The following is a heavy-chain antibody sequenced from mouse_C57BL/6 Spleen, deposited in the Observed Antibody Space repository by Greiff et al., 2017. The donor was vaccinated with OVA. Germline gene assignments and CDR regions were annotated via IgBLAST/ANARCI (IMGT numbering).Heavy chain of an antibody. V-gene: IGHV1-69*01. CDR1: GYTFTSYW. D-gene: IGHD4-1*01. Sequence: QVQLKQPGAELVMPGASVKLSCKASGYTFTSYWMHWVKQRPGQGLEWIGEIDPSDSYTNYNQKFKGKSTLTVDKSSSTAYMQLSSLTSEDSAVYYCARPGLTGTVRYFDYWGQGTTLTVSS. CDR3: ARPGLTGTVRYFDY. CDR2: IDPSDSYT. J-gene: IGHJ2*01.